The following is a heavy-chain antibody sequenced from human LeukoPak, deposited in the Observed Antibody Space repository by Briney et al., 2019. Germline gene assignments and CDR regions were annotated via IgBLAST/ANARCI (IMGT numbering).Heavy chain of an antibody. Sequence: SVKVSCKASGGTFSSYAISWVRQAPGLGLEWMGGIIPIFGTANYAQKFQGRVTITADESTSTAYMELSSLRSEDTAVYYCARSPLRQRGPGGYDYWGQGTLVTVSS. CDR2: IIPIFGTA. CDR3: ARSPLRQRGPGGYDY. V-gene: IGHV1-69*13. J-gene: IGHJ4*02. D-gene: IGHD4-17*01. CDR1: GGTFSSYA.